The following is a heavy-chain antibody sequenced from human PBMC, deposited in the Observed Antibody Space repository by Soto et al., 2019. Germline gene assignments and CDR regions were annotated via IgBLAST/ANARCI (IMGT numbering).Heavy chain of an antibody. CDR1: GGTFSSYT. CDR3: ARDKPGHYMRGYYMDV. V-gene: IGHV1-69*08. D-gene: IGHD3-9*01. Sequence: QVQLVQSGAEVKKPGSSVKVSCKASGGTFSSYTISWVRQAPGQGLEWMGRIIPILGIANYAQKFQGRVTITADKTTSTAYMELSSLRSEDTAVYYCARDKPGHYMRGYYMDVWGKGTTVTVSS. J-gene: IGHJ6*03. CDR2: IIPILGIA.